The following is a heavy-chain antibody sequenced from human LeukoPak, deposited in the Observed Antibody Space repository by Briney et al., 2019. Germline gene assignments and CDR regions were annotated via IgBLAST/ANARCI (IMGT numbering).Heavy chain of an antibody. CDR2: IYHTGDT. D-gene: IGHD2-15*01. V-gene: IGHV4-4*03. CDR3: ARLCSGGSCSSYFDY. Sequence: PPGTLSLTCAVSGDSISSGNWWSWVRQPPGKGLEWIGEIYHTGDTNYNPSLKSRVTISVDKSKNQFSLKLNSVTAADTAVYYCARLCSGGSCSSYFDYWGQGTLVTVSS. J-gene: IGHJ4*02. CDR1: GDSISSGNW.